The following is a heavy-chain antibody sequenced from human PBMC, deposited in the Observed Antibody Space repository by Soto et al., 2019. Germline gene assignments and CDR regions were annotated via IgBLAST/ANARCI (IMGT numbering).Heavy chain of an antibody. V-gene: IGHV3-23*01. Sequence: PGGSLRLSCAASGFTFNNYAMSWVRQAPGKGLEWVSSINNGGDNIYYADSVKGRFTISRDNSKSTLYLQMNSLRAEDTAVYYCAHRPIVGAAIWGQGTLVTVSS. D-gene: IGHD1-26*01. CDR2: INNGGDNI. CDR1: GFTFNNYA. J-gene: IGHJ4*02. CDR3: AHRPIVGAAI.